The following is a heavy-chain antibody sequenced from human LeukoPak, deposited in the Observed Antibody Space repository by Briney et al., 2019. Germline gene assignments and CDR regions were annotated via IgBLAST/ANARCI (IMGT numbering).Heavy chain of an antibody. Sequence: GGSLRLSCAVSGFTFSSYPMSWVRQTPGRGLEWVSAISASGDNIYYADSVKGRFTISRDNSKNTLYLQMNSLRAEDTAVYYCARVPAVVVITAYYFDYWGQGTLVTVSS. J-gene: IGHJ4*02. V-gene: IGHV3-23*01. CDR1: GFTFSSYP. CDR3: ARVPAVVVITAYYFDY. CDR2: ISASGDNI. D-gene: IGHD3-22*01.